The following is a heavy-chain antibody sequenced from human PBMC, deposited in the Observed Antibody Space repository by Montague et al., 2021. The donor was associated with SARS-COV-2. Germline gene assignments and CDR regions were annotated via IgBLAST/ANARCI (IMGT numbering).Heavy chain of an antibody. J-gene: IGHJ6*02. V-gene: IGHV4-34*01. CDR2: INHSGST. D-gene: IGHD3-10*01. CDR3: ARVRYYGSGTSLGMDV. Sequence: SETLSLTCAVYGGSFSGYYWSWIRQPPGKGLEWIGEINHSGSTNYNPSLKSRVTISVDTSKNQSSLKLSSVTAADTAVYYCARVRYYGSGTSLGMDVWGQGPRSPSP. CDR1: GGSFSGYY.